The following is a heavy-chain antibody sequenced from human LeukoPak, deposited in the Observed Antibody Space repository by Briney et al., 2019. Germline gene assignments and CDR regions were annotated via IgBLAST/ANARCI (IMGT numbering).Heavy chain of an antibody. J-gene: IGHJ4*02. V-gene: IGHV3-7*01. CDR3: TRVHTARCPVTTCYPYWEF. CDR1: GFTFSDYW. Sequence: GGSLRLSCTASGFTFSDYWMSWVRQAPARGLEWVANIHRDGNEKFYVDSVKGRFPISRDNARNSLFLEMNSLEVEDTAVYYCTRVHTARCPVTTCYPYWEFWGRGTLVTVSS. CDR2: IHRDGNEK. D-gene: IGHD2-2*01.